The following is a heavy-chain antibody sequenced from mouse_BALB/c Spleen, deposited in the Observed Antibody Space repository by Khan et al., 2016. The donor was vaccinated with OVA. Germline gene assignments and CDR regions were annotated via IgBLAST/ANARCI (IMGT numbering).Heavy chain of an antibody. V-gene: IGHV2-9*02. CDR3: ARYYGNYGWYFDV. Sequence: QVQLKQSGPGLVAPSQSLSITCTVSGFSLTSYGVHWVRQPPGKGLEWLGVIWTGGSTNYNSALMSRLSITKANSKSQVFLKMNSLHTDDTAMYYGARYYGNYGWYFDVWGAGTTVTVSS. CDR2: IWTGGST. CDR1: GFSLTSYG. D-gene: IGHD2-1*01. J-gene: IGHJ1*01.